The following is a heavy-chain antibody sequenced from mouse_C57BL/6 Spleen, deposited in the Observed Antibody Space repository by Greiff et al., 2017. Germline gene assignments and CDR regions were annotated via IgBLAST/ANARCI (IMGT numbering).Heavy chain of an antibody. D-gene: IGHD1-1*01. J-gene: IGHJ4*01. Sequence: EVKLVESGGDLVKPGGSLKLSCAASGFTFSSYGMSWVRQTPDKRLEWVATISSGGSYTYYPDSVKGRFTISRDNAKNTLYLQMRSLKSEDTAMYYCSRHETGGSSFSYYAMDYWGQGTSVTVSS. CDR3: SRHETGGSSFSYYAMDY. V-gene: IGHV5-6*01. CDR2: ISSGGSYT. CDR1: GFTFSSYG.